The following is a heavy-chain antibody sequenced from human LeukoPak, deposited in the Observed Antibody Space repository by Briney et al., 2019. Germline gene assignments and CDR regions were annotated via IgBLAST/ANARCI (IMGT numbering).Heavy chain of an antibody. CDR2: INPSGGST. Sequence: ASVKVSCKASGYTFTSYYMHWVRQAPGQGLEWMGIINPSGGSTSYAQKFQGRVTMTRDMSTSTVYMELSSLRSEDTAVYYCARVGRCSCTSCYTGGGFDYWGQGTLVTVSS. CDR3: ARVGRCSCTSCYTGGGFDY. V-gene: IGHV1-46*01. J-gene: IGHJ4*02. D-gene: IGHD2-2*02. CDR1: GYTFTSYY.